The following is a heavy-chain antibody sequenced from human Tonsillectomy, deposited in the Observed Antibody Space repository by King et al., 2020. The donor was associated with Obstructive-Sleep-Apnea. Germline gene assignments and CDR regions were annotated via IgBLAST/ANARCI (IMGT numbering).Heavy chain of an antibody. J-gene: IGHJ4*02. CDR2: ISGGVDST. Sequence: VQLVESGGGLVQPGGSLRLSCAASGFTFSSYAMSWVRQAPGGGLEWVSAISGGVDSTYYADSVKGRFNISRDNSKNTLYLQMNSLRPEDTAVYYCAKGRTLDYWGQGTLVTVSS. CDR3: AKGRTLDY. CDR1: GFTFSSYA. V-gene: IGHV3-23*04.